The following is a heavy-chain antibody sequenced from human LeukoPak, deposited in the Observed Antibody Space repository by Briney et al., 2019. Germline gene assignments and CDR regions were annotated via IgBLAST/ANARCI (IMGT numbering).Heavy chain of an antibody. CDR2: ISGSGGST. CDR3: AKFGSSREPGDY. D-gene: IGHD1-26*01. J-gene: IGHJ4*02. CDR1: GFTFGSYA. Sequence: GGSLRLSWAASGFTFGSYAMSWVRQAQGKGREWVSAISGSGGSTYYADSVKGRFTISRDNSKNTLYLQMNSLGAEDTAVYYCAKFGSSREPGDYWGQGTLVTVSS. V-gene: IGHV3-23*01.